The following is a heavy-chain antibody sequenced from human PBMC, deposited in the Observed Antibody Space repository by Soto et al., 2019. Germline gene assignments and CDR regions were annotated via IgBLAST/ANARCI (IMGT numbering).Heavy chain of an antibody. V-gene: IGHV4-4*07. D-gene: IGHD5-12*01. CDR2: IFSSGGT. CDR1: GVTFDTVY. CDR3: AREGSYSAYNFAHGIQLWSFDF. Sequence: PWGTLSLTXTVSGVTFDTVYLSWVRQPPGKGLEWIGRIFSSGGTSFNPSPESRVAISVDTSKNHFSLNFNYLTAAHMAVYYCAREGSYSAYNFAHGIQLWSFDFWGQGALVTVSS. J-gene: IGHJ4*02.